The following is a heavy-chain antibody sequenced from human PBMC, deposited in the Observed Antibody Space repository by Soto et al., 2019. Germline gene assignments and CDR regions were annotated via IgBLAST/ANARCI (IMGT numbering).Heavy chain of an antibody. CDR3: ARGVKYGACSWWFDP. V-gene: IGHV1-8*01. J-gene: IGHJ5*02. D-gene: IGHD2-21*02. CDR2: MNPNSGNT. CDR1: GYTFTSYD. Sequence: QVQLVQSGAEVKKPGASVKVSCKASGYTFTSYDINWVRQATGQGLEYLGWMNPNSGNTGYVQKFQGRITMTRDTTRRTACMELSRLRYEVTAVYFYARGVKYGACSWWFDPWGQGTLVTVSS.